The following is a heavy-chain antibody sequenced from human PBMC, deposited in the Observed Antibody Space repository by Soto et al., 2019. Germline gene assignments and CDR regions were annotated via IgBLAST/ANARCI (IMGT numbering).Heavy chain of an antibody. CDR2: INSDGSST. V-gene: IGHV3-74*01. J-gene: IGHJ3*02. CDR3: AREASGSYSLHAFDI. Sequence: GGSLRLSCAASGFTFSSYWMHWVRQAPGKGLVWVSRINSDGSSTSYADSVKGRFTISRDNAKNTLYLQMNSLRAEDTAVNYCAREASGSYSLHAFDIWGQGTMVTVSS. CDR1: GFTFSSYW. D-gene: IGHD1-26*01.